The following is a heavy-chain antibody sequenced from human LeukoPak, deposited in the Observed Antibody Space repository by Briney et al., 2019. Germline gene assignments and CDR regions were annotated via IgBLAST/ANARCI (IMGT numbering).Heavy chain of an antibody. D-gene: IGHD6-13*01. V-gene: IGHV3-48*03. CDR1: GFTFSSYE. J-gene: IGHJ4*02. CDR3: AKAEPASGYDY. CDR2: ISSSGSTI. Sequence: PGGSLRPSCAASGFTFSSYEMNWVRQVPGKGLEWVSYISSSGSTIYYADSVKGRFTISRDNAKNTVYLQMNSLRAEDTAVYYCAKAEPASGYDYWGQGTLVTVSS.